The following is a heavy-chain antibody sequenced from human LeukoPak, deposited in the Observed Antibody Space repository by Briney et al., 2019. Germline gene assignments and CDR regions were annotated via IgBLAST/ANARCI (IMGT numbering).Heavy chain of an antibody. J-gene: IGHJ5*02. CDR3: ARDWAYCGGDCPPVWFDP. D-gene: IGHD2-21*02. V-gene: IGHV4-38-2*02. Sequence: SETLSLTCTVSGYSISSGYYWGWIRQPPGKGLEWIGRIYTSGSTNYNPSLKSRVTISVDTSKNQFSLKLSSVTAADTAVYYCARDWAYCGGDCPPVWFDPWGQGTLVTVSS. CDR2: IYTSGST. CDR1: GYSISSGYY.